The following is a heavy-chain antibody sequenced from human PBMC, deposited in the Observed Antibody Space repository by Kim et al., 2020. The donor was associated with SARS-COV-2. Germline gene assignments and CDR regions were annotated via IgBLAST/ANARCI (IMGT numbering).Heavy chain of an antibody. V-gene: IGHV3-48*03. Sequence: GGSLRLSCAASGFTFSSYEMNWVRQAPGKGLEWVSYISSSGSTIYYADSVKGRFTISRDNAKNSLYLQMNSLRAEDTAVYYCARGAVTITIFSAIDYWGQGTLVTVSS. D-gene: IGHD3-9*01. J-gene: IGHJ4*02. CDR3: ARGAVTITIFSAIDY. CDR2: ISSSGSTI. CDR1: GFTFSSYE.